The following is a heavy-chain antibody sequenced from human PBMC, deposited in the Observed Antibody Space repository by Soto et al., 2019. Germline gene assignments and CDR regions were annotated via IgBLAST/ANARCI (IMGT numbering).Heavy chain of an antibody. D-gene: IGHD6-25*01. CDR1: GFSFSSYA. J-gene: IGHJ6*03. Sequence: GGSLRLSCAASGFSFSSYAMSWVRQAPGKGLEWVSTISGTGRSTYHADSVKGRFTISRDNSKNTLYLQVNSLRVEDTAVYYCAKDPSGYTDGYYYYYYMDVWGKGTTVTVSS. CDR3: AKDPSGYTDGYYYYYYMDV. V-gene: IGHV3-23*01. CDR2: ISGTGRST.